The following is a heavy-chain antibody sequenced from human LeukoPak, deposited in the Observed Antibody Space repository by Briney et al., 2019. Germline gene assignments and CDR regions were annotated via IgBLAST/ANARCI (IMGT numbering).Heavy chain of an antibody. Sequence: ASVKVSCKASGGTFNNYANSWVRQAPGQGLEWMGRIVPILGIANYAQEFQGRLIITADKATSSAYMELSSLRSEDTAVYYCARDQGDNSYGYYAIWYAFDVWGQGTMVTVSS. CDR3: ARDQGDNSYGYYAIWYAFDV. J-gene: IGHJ3*01. CDR2: IVPILGIA. D-gene: IGHD5-18*01. CDR1: GGTFNNYA. V-gene: IGHV1-69*04.